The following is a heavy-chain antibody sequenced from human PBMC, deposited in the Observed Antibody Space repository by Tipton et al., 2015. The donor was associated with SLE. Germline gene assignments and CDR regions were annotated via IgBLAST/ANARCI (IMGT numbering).Heavy chain of an antibody. V-gene: IGHV4-30-4*08. D-gene: IGHD1-26*01. CDR2: IYYSGST. Sequence: TLSLTCAVYGGSFSGYYWSWIRQPPGKGLEWIGYIYYSGSTYYNPSLKSRVTISVDTSKNQFSLKLSSVTAADTAVYYCARDQVAGGSYFLLNYWGQGTLVTVSS. CDR1: GGSFSGYY. J-gene: IGHJ4*02. CDR3: ARDQVAGGSYFLLNY.